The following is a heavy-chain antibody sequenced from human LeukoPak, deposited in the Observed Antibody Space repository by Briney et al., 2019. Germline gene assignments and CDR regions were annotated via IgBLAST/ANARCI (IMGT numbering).Heavy chain of an antibody. J-gene: IGHJ5*02. Sequence: SETLSLTCTVSGGSIRGYYWSWLRQPPGKGLEWIAYISQSGTTNYNPSLKSRVTISLDMSKNQFSLNLNSVTVADTAVYYCVRHSSGTTYDHWGQGTLVTVSS. CDR2: ISQSGTT. CDR1: GGSIRGYY. V-gene: IGHV4-59*08. D-gene: IGHD1-7*01. CDR3: VRHSSGTTYDH.